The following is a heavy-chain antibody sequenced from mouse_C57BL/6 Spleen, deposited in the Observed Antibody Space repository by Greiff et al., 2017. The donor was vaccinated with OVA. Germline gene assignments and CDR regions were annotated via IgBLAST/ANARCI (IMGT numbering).Heavy chain of an antibody. CDR1: GFTFSSYA. V-gene: IGHV5-4*03. Sequence: EVKLMESGGGLVKPGGSLKLSCAASGFTFSSYAMSWVRQTQEKRLEWVATISDGGRYTYYPHNVKGRVTITRANATNNLYMQMSHLKSEDTAMDDCAERYYGSSYFDYWGQGTTLTVSS. J-gene: IGHJ2*01. CDR2: ISDGGRYT. D-gene: IGHD1-1*01. CDR3: AERYYGSSYFDY.